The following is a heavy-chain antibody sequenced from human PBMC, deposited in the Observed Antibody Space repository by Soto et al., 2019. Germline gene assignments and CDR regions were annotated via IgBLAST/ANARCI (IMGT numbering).Heavy chain of an antibody. V-gene: IGHV3-9*01. CDR2: ISWISGSI. J-gene: IGHJ4*02. CDR1: GFTFDVFA. CDR3: AKDQYCSSTSCYGFNY. Sequence: GGSLRLSCAASGFTFDVFAFHWARQLPGKALGWVSGISWISGSIGYADSVKGRFTISRDNAKNSLYLQMNSLRAEDTALYYCAKDQYCSSTSCYGFNYWGQGTLVTVSS. D-gene: IGHD2-2*01.